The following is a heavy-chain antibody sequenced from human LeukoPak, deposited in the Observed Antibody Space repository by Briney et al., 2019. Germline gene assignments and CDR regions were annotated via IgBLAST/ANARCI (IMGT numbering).Heavy chain of an antibody. CDR3: ARLVGASWFDS. CDR2: TYYRSKWYN. Sequence: SQTLSLTCAISGDSVSTNSATWTWLRQSPSRGLEWLGRTYYRSKWYNDYAASMKSRITINPDTSKNQFSLQLNSVTPEDTAVYYCARLVGASWFDSWGQGTLVTVSS. J-gene: IGHJ5*01. CDR1: GDSVSTNSAT. D-gene: IGHD1-26*01. V-gene: IGHV6-1*01.